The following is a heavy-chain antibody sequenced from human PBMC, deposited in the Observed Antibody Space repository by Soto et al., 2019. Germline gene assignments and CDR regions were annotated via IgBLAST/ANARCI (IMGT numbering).Heavy chain of an antibody. CDR1: GFSLSNARMG. D-gene: IGHD2-2*01. CDR2: IFSNDEK. CDR3: ARTPEDCSSTSCYGLSWFDP. J-gene: IGHJ5*02. Sequence: QVTLKESGPVLVKPTETLTLTCTVSGFSLSNARMGVSWIRQPPGKALEWLAHIFSNDEKSYSTSLMSRLTISKDTSKSQVVLTMTNMDPVDTARYYCARTPEDCSSTSCYGLSWFDPWGQGTLVTVSS. V-gene: IGHV2-26*01.